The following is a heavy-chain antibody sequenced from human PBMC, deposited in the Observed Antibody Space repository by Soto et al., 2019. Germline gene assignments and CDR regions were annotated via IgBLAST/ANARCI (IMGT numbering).Heavy chain of an antibody. CDR2: INPTGGSR. CDR1: GYTFRNYY. J-gene: IGHJ4*02. D-gene: IGHD2-15*01. V-gene: IGHV1-46*01. CDR3: ARDLAAGDY. Sequence: QVQLVQSGAEVKKPGASVNISCKASGYTFRNYYIHWVRQAPGQGLEWMGIINPTGGSRNYAQRFQGRVILTMDTSTATVYMELSSLRFEDTAVYYCARDLAAGDYWGQGTLVTVSS.